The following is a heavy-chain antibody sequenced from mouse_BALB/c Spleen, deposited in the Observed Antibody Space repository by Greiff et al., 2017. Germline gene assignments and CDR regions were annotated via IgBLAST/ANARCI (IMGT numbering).Heavy chain of an antibody. D-gene: IGHD2-3*01. CDR2: INPSTGYT. Sequence: QVQLQQSGAELAKPGASVKMSCKASGYTFTSYWMHWVKQRPGQGLEWIGYINPSTGYTEYNQKFKDKATLTADKSSSTAYMQLSSLTSEDSAVYYCARKVDTTRAMDYWGQGTTLTVSS. V-gene: IGHV1-7*01. CDR1: GYTFTSYW. J-gene: IGHJ2*01. CDR3: ARKVDTTRAMDY.